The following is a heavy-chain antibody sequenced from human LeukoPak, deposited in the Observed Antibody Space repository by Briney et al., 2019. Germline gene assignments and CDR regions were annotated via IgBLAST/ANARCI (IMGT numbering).Heavy chain of an antibody. CDR3: AKHSVPVAIRGAFDI. Sequence: GGSLRLSCAASGFTVSSNYMSWVRQAPGKGLEWVSVIYSGGSTYYADSVKGRFTISRDNSKNTLYLQVNSLRAEDTAIYYCAKHSVPVAIRGAFDIWGQGTMVTVSS. CDR2: IYSGGST. J-gene: IGHJ3*02. V-gene: IGHV3-66*04. D-gene: IGHD2-2*01. CDR1: GFTVSSNY.